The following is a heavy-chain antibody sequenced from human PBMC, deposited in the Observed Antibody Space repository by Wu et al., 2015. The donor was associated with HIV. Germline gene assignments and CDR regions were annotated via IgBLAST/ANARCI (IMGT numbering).Heavy chain of an antibody. D-gene: IGHD4-11*01. CDR1: GYTFTNYY. CDR3: ARDATPITTEFDF. V-gene: IGHV1-2*02. J-gene: IGHJ4*02. CDR2: INPSGGAT. Sequence: QVQLVQSGAEVKKPGASVKVSCGASGYTFTNYYIHWLRQAPGQGLEWMAWINPSGGATIYAEDFEGRVTVTRDTSSETVYMELSGLTSGDTAIYYCARDATPITTEFDFWGQGTLIHRL.